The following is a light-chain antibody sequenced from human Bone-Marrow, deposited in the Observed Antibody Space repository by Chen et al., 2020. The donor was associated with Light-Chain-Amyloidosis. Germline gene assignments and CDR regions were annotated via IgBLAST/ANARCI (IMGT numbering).Light chain of an antibody. CDR1: DLPTKY. CDR3: QSADSSGTYEVI. V-gene: IGLV3-25*03. CDR2: RDT. Sequence: SYELTHPLSVSVSPGHTARITCSGDDLPTKYAYWYQQKPGQAPVLVIHRDTERPSGISERFSGSSSGTTATLTISGVQAEDEADYHCQSADSSGTYEVIFGGGTKLTVL. J-gene: IGLJ2*01.